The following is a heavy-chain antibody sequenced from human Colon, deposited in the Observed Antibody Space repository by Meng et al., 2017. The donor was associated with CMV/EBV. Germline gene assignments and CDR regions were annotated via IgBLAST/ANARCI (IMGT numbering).Heavy chain of an antibody. CDR3: ARGRTGTGWKYYFDY. Sequence: GESLKISCTASGFTFGDYGMTWVRQAPGKGLEWVGFVRSKIYGGTREYAASVEGRFTASRDDSTSIVYLQLNSLITEDTAVYYCARGRTGTGWKYYFDYWGRGTLVTVSS. D-gene: IGHD6-19*01. V-gene: IGHV3-49*04. CDR2: VRSKIYGGTR. CDR1: GFTFGDYG. J-gene: IGHJ4*02.